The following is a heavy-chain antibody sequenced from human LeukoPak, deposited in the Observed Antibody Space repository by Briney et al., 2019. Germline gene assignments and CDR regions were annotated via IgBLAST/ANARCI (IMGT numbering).Heavy chain of an antibody. D-gene: IGHD3-22*01. V-gene: IGHV3-21*01. CDR2: ISSSSSYI. Sequence: GGSLRLSCAASGFTFSSYSMNWVRQAPGKGLEWVSSISSSSSYIYYADSVKGRFTISRDNAKNSLYLQMNSLRAEDTAVYYCARDEYYYDSSGYYVPLGAFDIWGQGTMVNVSS. CDR3: ARDEYYYDSSGYYVPLGAFDI. CDR1: GFTFSSYS. J-gene: IGHJ3*02.